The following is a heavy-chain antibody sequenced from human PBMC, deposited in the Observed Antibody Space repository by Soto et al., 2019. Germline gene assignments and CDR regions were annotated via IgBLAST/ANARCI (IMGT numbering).Heavy chain of an antibody. J-gene: IGHJ3*02. CDR1: GFTFSSYS. Sequence: GGSLRLSCAASGFTFSSYSMNWVRQAPGKGLEWVSSISSSSSYIYYADSAKGRFTISRDNAKNSLYLQMNSLRAEDTAVYYCARTTRPTDDAAIDIWGQGTMVTVSS. V-gene: IGHV3-21*01. D-gene: IGHD4-17*01. CDR2: ISSSSSYI. CDR3: ARTTRPTDDAAIDI.